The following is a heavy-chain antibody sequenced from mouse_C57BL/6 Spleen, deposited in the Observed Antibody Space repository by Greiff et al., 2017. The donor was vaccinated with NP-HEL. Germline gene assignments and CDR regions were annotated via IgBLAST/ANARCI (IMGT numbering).Heavy chain of an antibody. CDR3: ARDTGYSNFDYFDY. J-gene: IGHJ2*01. CDR2: ISDGGSYT. Sequence: EVHLVESGGGLVKPGGSLKLSCAASGFTFSSYAMSWVRQTPEKRLEWVATISDGGSYTYYPDNVKGRFTISRDNAKNNLYLQMSHLKSEDTAMYYCARDTGYSNFDYFDYWGQGTTLTVSS. V-gene: IGHV5-4*01. D-gene: IGHD2-5*01. CDR1: GFTFSSYA.